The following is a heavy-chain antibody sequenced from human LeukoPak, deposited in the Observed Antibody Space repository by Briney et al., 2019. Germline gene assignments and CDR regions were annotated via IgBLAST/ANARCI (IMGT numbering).Heavy chain of an antibody. D-gene: IGHD3-22*01. Sequence: SETLSLTCTVSGVSVSSGSYFWSWIRQPPGKGLEWIGHNYYSGSTNYNPSLKSRVTISADTSKNQFSLKLSSVTAADTAVCYCARDRSYYDSSGFYKYAFDIWGQGTVVTVSS. CDR2: NYYSGST. CDR1: GVSVSSGSYF. V-gene: IGHV4-61*01. CDR3: ARDRSYYDSSGFYKYAFDI. J-gene: IGHJ3*02.